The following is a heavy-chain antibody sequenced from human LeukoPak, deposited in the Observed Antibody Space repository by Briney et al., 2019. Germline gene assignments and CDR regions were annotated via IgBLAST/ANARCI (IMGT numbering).Heavy chain of an antibody. Sequence: SETLSLTCTVSGGSISSSSYYWGWIRQPPGKGLEWIGSIYYSGSTYYNPSLKSRVTISVDTSKNQFSLKLSSVTAADTAVYYCAKSSIAARPSYGGQGTRVTVST. CDR1: GGSISSSSYY. D-gene: IGHD6-6*01. CDR3: AKSSIAARPSY. CDR2: IYYSGST. V-gene: IGHV4-39*07. J-gene: IGHJ4*02.